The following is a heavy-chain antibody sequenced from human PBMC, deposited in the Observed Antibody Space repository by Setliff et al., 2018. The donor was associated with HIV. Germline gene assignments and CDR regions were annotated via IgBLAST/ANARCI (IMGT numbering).Heavy chain of an antibody. CDR2: MNPNTGVS. CDR3: ARGKGVGGVVITGGLDV. V-gene: IGHV1-8*01. CDR1: GYNFTSHD. D-gene: IGHD3-10*01. J-gene: IGHJ4*02. Sequence: ASVKVSCKASGYNFTSHDINWVRQAPGQGLEWMGWMNPNTGVSGYALKFQARVTMTRDTSISTAYMELSSLTSEDTAVYYCARGKGVGGVVITGGLDVWGQGTPVTVSS.